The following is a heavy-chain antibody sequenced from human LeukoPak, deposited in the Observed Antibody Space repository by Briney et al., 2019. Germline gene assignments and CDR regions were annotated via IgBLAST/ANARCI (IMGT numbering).Heavy chain of an antibody. D-gene: IGHD1-26*01. J-gene: IGHJ6*03. Sequence: GRSLRLSCAVSGFTFSNYGMSWVRQAPGKGLEWVSTISGSGGRTYYADSVKGRFTISRGNSKNTLYLQMNSLRAEDTAVYYCAKDDSGSYYPYYYYMDVWGKGTTVTISS. V-gene: IGHV3-23*01. CDR3: AKDDSGSYYPYYYYMDV. CDR2: ISGSGGRT. CDR1: GFTFSNYG.